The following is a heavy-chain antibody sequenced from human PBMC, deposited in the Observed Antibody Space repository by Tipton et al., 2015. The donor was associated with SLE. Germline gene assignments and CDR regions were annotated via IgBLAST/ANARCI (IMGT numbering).Heavy chain of an antibody. CDR1: GFTFSTYS. V-gene: IGHV3-30*04. CDR2: VSFDGGDR. CDR3: ARGIGYCSDGSCYLDS. D-gene: IGHD2-15*01. J-gene: IGHJ4*02. Sequence: SLRLSCAASGFTFSTYSMHWVRQAPGKGLEWLTTVSFDGGDRYSAGSVKGRLSISRDNPKNTLYLQIDSLRSEDTAVYYCARGIGYCSDGSCYLDSWGQGTLVTVSS.